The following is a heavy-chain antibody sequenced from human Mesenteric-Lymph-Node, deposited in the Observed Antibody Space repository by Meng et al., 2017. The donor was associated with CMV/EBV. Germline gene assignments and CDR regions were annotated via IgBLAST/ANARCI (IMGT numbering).Heavy chain of an antibody. V-gene: IGHV1-3*01. CDR3: ARGDYYGSGSH. D-gene: IGHD3-10*01. CDR2: INPNNGNT. Sequence: PGQGLAWMGRINPNNGNTKYSQKFQGRVTITRDTSASTAYMELSSLRSEDTAVYYCARGDYYGSGSHWGQGTLVTVSS. J-gene: IGHJ4*02.